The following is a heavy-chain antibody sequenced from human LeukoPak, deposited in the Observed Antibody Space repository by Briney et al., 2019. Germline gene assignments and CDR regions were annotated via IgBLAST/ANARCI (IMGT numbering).Heavy chain of an antibody. CDR2: INPSGGST. CDR1: GYTFTSYG. CDR3: ARGGLGYCSSTSCRNFDY. J-gene: IGHJ4*02. D-gene: IGHD2-2*01. V-gene: IGHV1-46*01. Sequence: ASVKVSCKASGYTFTSYGISWVRQAPGQGLEWMGIINPSGGSTSYAQKFQGRVTMTRDTSTSTVYMELSSLRSEDTAVYYCARGGLGYCSSTSCRNFDYWGQGTLVTVSS.